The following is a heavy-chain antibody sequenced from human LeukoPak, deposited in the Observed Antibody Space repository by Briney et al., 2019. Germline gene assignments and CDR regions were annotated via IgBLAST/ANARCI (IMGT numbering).Heavy chain of an antibody. Sequence: GGSLRLSCEASGFTFSGYWMHWVRQAPGKGLEWVSRIKGDGSSTSYADSVKGRFTISRDNAKNTLYLQMNSLRVEDTAVYYCARLGLEVGGPNWFDPWGQGTLVTVSS. CDR1: GFTFSGYW. CDR2: IKGDGSST. V-gene: IGHV3-74*01. J-gene: IGHJ5*02. D-gene: IGHD1-1*01. CDR3: ARLGLEVGGPNWFDP.